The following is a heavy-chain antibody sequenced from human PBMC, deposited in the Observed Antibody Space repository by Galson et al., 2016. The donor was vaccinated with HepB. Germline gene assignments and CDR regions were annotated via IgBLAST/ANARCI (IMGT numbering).Heavy chain of an antibody. CDR3: ARVGPPIVVVGTTHILDAFDI. V-gene: IGHV3-30*12. D-gene: IGHD2-15*01. CDR2: ISYDGSNK. CDR1: GFTFSDYG. Sequence: SLRLSCAASGFTFSDYGMHWVRQAPGKGLEWVADISYDGSNKHYADSVRGRFTISRDNAKSSVYLQLNSLRPEDTAVYYCARVGPPIVVVGTTHILDAFDIWGQGTVVTISS. J-gene: IGHJ3*02.